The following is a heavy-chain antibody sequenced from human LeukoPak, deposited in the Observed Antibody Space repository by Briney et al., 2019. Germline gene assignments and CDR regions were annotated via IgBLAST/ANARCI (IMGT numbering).Heavy chain of an antibody. D-gene: IGHD6-19*01. V-gene: IGHV4-39*01. Sequence: SQTLSLTCTVSGGSISSGGYYWSWIRQSPGKGLEWIGSIYYSGSTYYNPSLKSRVTISVDTSKNQFSLRLSSVTAADTAVYYCARLPYSSGWWCDYWGQGALVTVSS. CDR1: GGSISSGGYY. J-gene: IGHJ4*02. CDR3: ARLPYSSGWWCDY. CDR2: IYYSGST.